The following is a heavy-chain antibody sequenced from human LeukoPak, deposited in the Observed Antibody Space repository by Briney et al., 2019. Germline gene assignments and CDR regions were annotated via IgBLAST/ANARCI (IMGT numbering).Heavy chain of an antibody. V-gene: IGHV4-31*03. J-gene: IGHJ4*02. Sequence: SQTLSLTCTVSGGSISSGGYYWSWIRQDPEKGLEWIGYIYNSGITYFNPSLKSRLTISVDTSKNQFSLKLSSVTAADTAVYYCASGPYCSAGSCYYFDYWGQGTLVTVSS. D-gene: IGHD2-15*01. CDR2: IYNSGIT. CDR1: GGSISSGGYY. CDR3: ASGPYCSAGSCYYFDY.